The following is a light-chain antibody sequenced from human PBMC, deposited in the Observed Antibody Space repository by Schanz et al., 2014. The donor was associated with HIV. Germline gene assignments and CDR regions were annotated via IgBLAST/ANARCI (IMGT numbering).Light chain of an antibody. CDR2: ATS. Sequence: EIVLTQSPGSLSLSPGGRATLSCGASQRLSSSYLAWYQQKRDQPPRLVIYATSTRAAGIPARFSGSGSGTDFTLTISSLGPEDFAVYYCQQYGSSPEYTFGQGTKLEIK. J-gene: IGKJ2*01. CDR1: QRLSSSY. CDR3: QQYGSSPEYT. V-gene: IGKV3-20*01.